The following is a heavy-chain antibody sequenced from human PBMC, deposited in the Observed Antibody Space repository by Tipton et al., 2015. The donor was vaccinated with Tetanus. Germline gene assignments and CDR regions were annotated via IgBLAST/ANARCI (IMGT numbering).Heavy chain of an antibody. D-gene: IGHD6-6*01. CDR1: GDSINSDKYF. Sequence: TLSLTCSISGDSINSDKYFWAWIRQHPGKGPEWIGYIYYSGDTFYNPSLKSRVTISVDTSKNQFSLNLRSVTAADTAVYYCARDQGGGRVVRLNWFDPWGQGTLVTVSS. CDR3: ARDQGGGRVVRLNWFDP. J-gene: IGHJ5*02. V-gene: IGHV4-31*03. CDR2: IYYSGDT.